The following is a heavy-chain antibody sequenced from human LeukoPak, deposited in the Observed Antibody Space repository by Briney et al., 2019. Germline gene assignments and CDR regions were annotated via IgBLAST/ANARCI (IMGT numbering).Heavy chain of an antibody. V-gene: IGHV4-59*10. CDR2: IYTSGST. J-gene: IGHJ5*02. Sequence: SETLSLTCAVYGGSFSGYYWSWIRQPPGKGLERIGRIYTSGSTNYNPSLKSRVTMSVDTSKNQFSLKLGSVTAADTAVYYCARWRVLWFGFDPWGQGTLVTVSS. CDR3: ARWRVLWFGFDP. D-gene: IGHD3-10*01. CDR1: GGSFSGYY.